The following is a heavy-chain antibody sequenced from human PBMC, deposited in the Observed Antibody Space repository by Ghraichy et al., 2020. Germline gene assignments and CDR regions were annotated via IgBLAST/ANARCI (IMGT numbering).Heavy chain of an antibody. Sequence: ASVKVSCKASGYSFTSSDTNWVRQSTVQGLEWLGWMNPNNGDTGYAQNFQGRVTMTRDTSTRTAYMELSSLRSEDTAVYYCARGGQSDTTRSNGMDVWGQGSTVTCSS. CDR1: GYSFTSSD. CDR2: MNPNNGDT. J-gene: IGHJ6*02. D-gene: IGHD2-2*01. V-gene: IGHV1-8*01. CDR3: ARGGQSDTTRSNGMDV.